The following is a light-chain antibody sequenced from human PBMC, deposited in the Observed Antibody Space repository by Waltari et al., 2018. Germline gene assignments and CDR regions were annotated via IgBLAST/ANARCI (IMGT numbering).Light chain of an antibody. V-gene: IGLV3-19*01. CDR2: DHN. CDR1: SLRSYY. J-gene: IGLJ2*01. CDR3: HSRDASGVGGS. Sequence: SSELTQDPAVSVAMGQTVRITCQGNSLRSYYASWYQQRPGQAPRLVMFDHNNRPSGVPDRFSGSNSDNTASLTITGAQAEDEASYYCHSRDASGVGGSFGGGTKLTVL.